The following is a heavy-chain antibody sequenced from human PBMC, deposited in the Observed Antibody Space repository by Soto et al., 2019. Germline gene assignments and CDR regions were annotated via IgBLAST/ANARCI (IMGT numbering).Heavy chain of an antibody. CDR1: GGSIRSGGYY. D-gene: IGHD2-2*01. Sequence: QVQLQESGPGLVKPSQTLSLTCTVSGGSIRSGGYYWTWIRQHPGKGLEWIGYIYYTGRTYYIPSLLSRVTRAVETPKSPFSLKPSSVTAADPAVYYWARASLGECSSTSCRSNWFDPWGEGTLVTLS. CDR3: ARASLGECSSTSCRSNWFDP. CDR2: IYYTGRT. J-gene: IGHJ5*02. V-gene: IGHV4-31*03.